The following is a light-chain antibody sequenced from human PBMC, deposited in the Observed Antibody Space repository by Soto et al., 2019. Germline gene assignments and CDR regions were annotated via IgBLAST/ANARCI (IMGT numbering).Light chain of an antibody. Sequence: QSALTQPRSVSGSPGQSITISCTGSSSDVGRYNYVPWFQQYSGKAPKLMIFDVSQRPSGVPDRFSGSKSANTASLTISGLQSEDEADYYCCSYAGRDTPVLFGGGTKLTVL. CDR1: SSDVGRYNY. CDR2: DVS. CDR3: CSYAGRDTPVL. J-gene: IGLJ2*01. V-gene: IGLV2-11*01.